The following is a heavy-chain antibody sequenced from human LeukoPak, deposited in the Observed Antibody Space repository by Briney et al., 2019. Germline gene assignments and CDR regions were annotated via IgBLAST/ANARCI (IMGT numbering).Heavy chain of an antibody. V-gene: IGHV1-18*01. CDR2: ISAYNGNT. CDR1: GYTFTSYG. J-gene: IGHJ4*02. CDR3: ARGQERWLQSGLGD. D-gene: IGHD5-24*01. Sequence: ASVKVSYKASGYTFTSYGISWVRQAPGQGLEWMGWISAYNGNTNYAQKFQGRVTMTTDTSTSTAYMELRSLRSDDTAVYYCARGQERWLQSGLGDWGQGTLVTVSS.